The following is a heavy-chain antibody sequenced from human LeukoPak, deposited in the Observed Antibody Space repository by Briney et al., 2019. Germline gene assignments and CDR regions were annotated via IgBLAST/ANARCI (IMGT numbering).Heavy chain of an antibody. CDR3: AKDREVAGTFLPDY. J-gene: IGHJ4*02. CDR2: ISYDESNE. Sequence: GGSLRLSCAASGFTFSTYGMHWVRQAPGMGLEWVALISYDESNEYHADPVKGRFSVSRDNSKNTLYLQMNSLRAEDTAVYYCAKDREVAGTFLPDYWGQGTLVTVSS. D-gene: IGHD6-19*01. CDR1: GFTFSTYG. V-gene: IGHV3-30*18.